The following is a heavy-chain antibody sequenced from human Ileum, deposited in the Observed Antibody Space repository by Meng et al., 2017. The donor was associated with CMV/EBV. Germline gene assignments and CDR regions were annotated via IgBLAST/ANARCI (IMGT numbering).Heavy chain of an antibody. D-gene: IGHD6-6*01. Sequence: SYYWSWIRQPPGKGLEWIGYIYYSGSTNYNPSLKSRVTISVDTSKNQFSLKLSSVTAADTAVYYCARNAMYSSSSPLYYYYYGMDVWGQGTTVTVSS. CDR3: ARNAMYSSSSPLYYYYYGMDV. V-gene: IGHV4-59*01. CDR1: SYY. J-gene: IGHJ6*02. CDR2: IYYSGST.